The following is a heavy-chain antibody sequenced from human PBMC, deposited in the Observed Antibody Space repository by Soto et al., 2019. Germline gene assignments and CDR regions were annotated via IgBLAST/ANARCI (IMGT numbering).Heavy chain of an antibody. CDR2: IVVGSGNT. CDR3: ASADDSVYYVSPYFDS. Sequence: GASVKVSCKASGFTFTSSAMQWVRQARGQRLEWIGWIVVGSGNTNYAQKFQERVTITRDMSTSTAYMELSSLRSDDTAVYYCASADDSVYYVSPYFDSWGQGTLVTVSS. V-gene: IGHV1-58*02. CDR1: GFTFTSSA. J-gene: IGHJ4*02. D-gene: IGHD4-17*01.